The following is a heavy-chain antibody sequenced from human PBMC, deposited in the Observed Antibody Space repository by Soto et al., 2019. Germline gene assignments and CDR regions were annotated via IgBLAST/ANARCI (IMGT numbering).Heavy chain of an antibody. D-gene: IGHD3-10*01. CDR2: IYHSGST. V-gene: IGHV4-34*01. J-gene: IGHJ4*02. Sequence: SETLSLTCAVYGGSFSGYYWSWIRQPPGKGLEWIGEIYHSGSTNYNPSLKSRVTISVDTSKNQFSLKLSSVTAADTAVYYCARGRSSVPRYYYGSGSRFDYWGQRTLVTVSS. CDR3: ARGRSSVPRYYYGSGSRFDY. CDR1: GGSFSGYY.